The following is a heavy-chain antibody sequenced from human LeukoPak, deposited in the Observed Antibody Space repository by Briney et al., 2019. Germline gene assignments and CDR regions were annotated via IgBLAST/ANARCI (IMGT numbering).Heavy chain of an antibody. CDR1: GYTFTRYT. Sequence: ASVKVSSKTSGYTFTRYTISWMRQAPGQGLEWMGWISTYNRNANFAQKFQGRVTMTTDTSTSTVYLELTSLRSDDTAIYYCARGLYDYVRGTFTSDFDYWGQGTLVTVSS. CDR3: ARGLYDYVRGTFTSDFDY. D-gene: IGHD3-16*01. V-gene: IGHV1-18*01. J-gene: IGHJ4*02. CDR2: ISTYNRNA.